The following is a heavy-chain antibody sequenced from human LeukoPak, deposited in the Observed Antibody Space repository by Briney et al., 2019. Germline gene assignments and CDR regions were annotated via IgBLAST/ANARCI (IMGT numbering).Heavy chain of an antibody. J-gene: IGHJ6*04. CDR1: GGSVSSYY. CDR3: ARNFPGRTEDV. CDR2: IFNTGIT. V-gene: IGHV4-59*02. Sequence: SETLSLTCSVSGGSVSSYYWSWIRQPPGKGLEWLGYIFNTGITSYNPSLNSRVIISVDTSKNQFSLKIYSVTAADPAVYYCARNFPGRTEDVWGKGTPVTVSP.